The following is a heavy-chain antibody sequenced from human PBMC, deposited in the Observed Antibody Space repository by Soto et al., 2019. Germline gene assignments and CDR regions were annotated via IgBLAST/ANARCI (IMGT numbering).Heavy chain of an antibody. CDR2: IYYSGGT. CDR3: ARPSGSYLFYFDY. J-gene: IGHJ4*02. Sequence: SVTLSLTCTVSGGSISSSSYYWGWIRQPPGKGLEWIGSIYYSGGTYYNPSLKSRVTISVDTSKNQFSLKLSSVTAADTAVYYCARPSGSYLFYFDYWGQGTLVTVSS. D-gene: IGHD1-26*01. CDR1: GGSISSSSYY. V-gene: IGHV4-39*01.